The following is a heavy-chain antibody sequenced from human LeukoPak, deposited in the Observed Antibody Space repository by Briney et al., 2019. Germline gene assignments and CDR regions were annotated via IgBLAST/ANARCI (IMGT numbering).Heavy chain of an antibody. J-gene: IGHJ4*02. CDR2: ISGSGGST. CDR3: ARESRDTYYYDSSGYLGY. Sequence: GGSLRLSCAASGFTFSSYAMSWVRQAPGKGLEWVSAISGSGGSTYYADSVKGRFTISRDNSKNTLYLQMNSLRAEDTAVYYCARESRDTYYYDSSGYLGYWGQGTLVTVSS. V-gene: IGHV3-23*01. D-gene: IGHD3-22*01. CDR1: GFTFSSYA.